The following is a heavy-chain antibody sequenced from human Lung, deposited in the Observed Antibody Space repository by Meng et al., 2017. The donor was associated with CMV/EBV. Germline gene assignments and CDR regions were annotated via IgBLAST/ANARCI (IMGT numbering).Heavy chain of an antibody. V-gene: IGHV1-2*02. D-gene: IGHD6-19*01. Sequence: GLLVQSRAGLKTPVASVNVSSKASGYTVTDYYIHWVRPAPGQWVEWMGWINPNDATNYAPNFQGRVTMTRDMSIHTVYMVLSRLTSDKTAVYYCARSSGWSRFDYWGLGTLVTVSS. CDR1: GYTVTDYY. J-gene: IGHJ4*02. CDR3: ARSSGWSRFDY. CDR2: INPNDAT.